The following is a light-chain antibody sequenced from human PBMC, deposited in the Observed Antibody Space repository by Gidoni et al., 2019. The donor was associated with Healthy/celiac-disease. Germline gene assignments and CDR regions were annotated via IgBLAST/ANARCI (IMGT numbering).Light chain of an antibody. J-gene: IGKJ4*01. Sequence: EIVMTQSPATLSVSPGERATHSCRASQSVSSNLAWYQQKPGQAPRLLLYCASTSSTGIPARFSGSRSGTEFTLTISSLQSEDFAVYYCQQYNNWPPLTFGGGTKVEIK. CDR2: CAS. CDR3: QQYNNWPPLT. CDR1: QSVSSN. V-gene: IGKV3-15*01.